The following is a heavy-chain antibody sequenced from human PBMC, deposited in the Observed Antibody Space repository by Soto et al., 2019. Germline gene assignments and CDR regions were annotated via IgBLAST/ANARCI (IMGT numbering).Heavy chain of an antibody. Sequence: PGGSLRLSCAASGFTFSSYGMHWVRKAPGKGLEWVAVISYDGSNKYYADSVKGRFTISRDNSKNTLYLQMNSLRAEDTAVYYCAKEASQYYYDSSGYYNDAFDIWGQGTMVTV. D-gene: IGHD3-22*01. V-gene: IGHV3-30*18. CDR2: ISYDGSNK. CDR1: GFTFSSYG. J-gene: IGHJ3*02. CDR3: AKEASQYYYDSSGYYNDAFDI.